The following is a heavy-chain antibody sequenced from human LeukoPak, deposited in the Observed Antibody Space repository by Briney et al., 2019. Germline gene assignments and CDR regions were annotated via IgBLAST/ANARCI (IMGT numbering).Heavy chain of an antibody. V-gene: IGHV4-59*08. Sequence: SETLSLTCTVSGGSITSYYWTWIRQPPGRGPEWIGYIYYSEGTNYNPSLKSRITISIDTSKNQFSLKMRSVTAADTALYYCARLNSRDRSAYHYFLDNWGQGTLVTVSS. CDR1: GGSITSYY. CDR2: IYYSEGT. J-gene: IGHJ4*02. CDR3: ARLNSRDRSAYHYFLDN. D-gene: IGHD3-22*01.